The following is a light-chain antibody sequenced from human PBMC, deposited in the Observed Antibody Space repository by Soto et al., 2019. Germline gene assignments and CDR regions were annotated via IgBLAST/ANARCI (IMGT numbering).Light chain of an antibody. J-gene: IGKJ1*01. V-gene: IGKV1-39*01. CDR3: QQTYKTPLT. CDR2: LAS. Sequence: DIQMTQSPSSLSASVGDRVTITCRASPSISNYLNRYQQRPGKAPKLLIYLASSLSSGVPSKFSGSGSGTDFTLTISVLQPEDSATYYCQQTYKTPLTFGQGTKVEIK. CDR1: PSISNY.